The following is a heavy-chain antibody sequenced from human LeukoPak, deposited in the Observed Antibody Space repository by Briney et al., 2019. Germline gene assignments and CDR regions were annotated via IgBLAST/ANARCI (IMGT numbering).Heavy chain of an antibody. J-gene: IGHJ4*02. CDR3: ARDTGIAVAGTGGN. CDR1: GYAFTSYG. CDR2: ISAYNGNT. D-gene: IGHD6-19*01. Sequence: ASVKVSCTASGYAFTSYGISWVRQAPGQGLEWMGWISAYNGNTNYAQKLQGRVTMTTDTSTSTAYMELRSLRSDDTAVYYCARDTGIAVAGTGGNWGQGTLVTVSS. V-gene: IGHV1-18*01.